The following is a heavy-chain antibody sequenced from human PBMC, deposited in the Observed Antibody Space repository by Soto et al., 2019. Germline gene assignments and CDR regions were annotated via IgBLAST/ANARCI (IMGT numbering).Heavy chain of an antibody. D-gene: IGHD3-10*01. CDR1: GFTFSNYA. V-gene: IGHV3-33*07. CDR2: IWHDGSIK. Sequence: PGGSLRLSCAASGFTFSNYAMYWVGQAPGKGLEWVAVIWHDGSIKYYAESVKGRFTVSRDNPKNTLYLQMNSLRAEDTAVYYCARVTFGNYFDYWGRGTLVTVSS. J-gene: IGHJ4*02. CDR3: ARVTFGNYFDY.